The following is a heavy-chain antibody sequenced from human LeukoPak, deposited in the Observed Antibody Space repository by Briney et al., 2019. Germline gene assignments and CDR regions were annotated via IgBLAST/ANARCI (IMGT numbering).Heavy chain of an antibody. Sequence: GGSLRLSCAASGFTFSSYAMSWVGQAPGKGLEWVSGILDSGYSTYYANSVKGRFTISRDNSNNTLYLQMNSLRAEDTAVYYCAKLGGHPLHNYYVGVWGKGTTVTVSS. CDR2: ILDSGYST. D-gene: IGHD3-16*01. CDR3: AKLGGHPLHNYYVGV. CDR1: GFTFSSYA. V-gene: IGHV3-23*01. J-gene: IGHJ6*03.